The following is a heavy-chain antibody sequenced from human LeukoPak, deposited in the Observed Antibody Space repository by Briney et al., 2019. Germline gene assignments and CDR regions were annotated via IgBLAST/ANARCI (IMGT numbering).Heavy chain of an antibody. CDR2: IYINGNT. Sequence: SSETLSLTCTVSSGFSSSFYWSWIRQPAGKGLEWIGRIYINGNTNYSPSLKSRATMSVDTSKNQFSLKLTSVTAADTAVYYCAREFTYWGQGILVTVSS. CDR1: SGFSSSFY. V-gene: IGHV4-4*07. J-gene: IGHJ4*02. CDR3: AREFTY.